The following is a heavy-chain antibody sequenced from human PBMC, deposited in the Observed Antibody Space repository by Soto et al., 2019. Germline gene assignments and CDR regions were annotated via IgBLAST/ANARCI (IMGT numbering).Heavy chain of an antibody. Sequence: SDTLSLTCTVSGGSISSYYWSWIRQPPGKGLEWSGYIYYSGSTVSGSTVYNPSLKSRVTISVDTSKNQFSLNLSSVTAADTAVYYCARPYYYGSGSYGMDVWGQGTTVTVSS. CDR1: GGSISSYY. V-gene: IGHV4-59*07. CDR2: IYYSGSTVSGST. D-gene: IGHD3-10*01. J-gene: IGHJ6*02. CDR3: ARPYYYGSGSYGMDV.